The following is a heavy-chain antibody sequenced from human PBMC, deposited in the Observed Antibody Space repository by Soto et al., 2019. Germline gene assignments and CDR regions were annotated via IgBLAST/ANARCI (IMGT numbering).Heavy chain of an antibody. V-gene: IGHV4-59*01. J-gene: IGHJ6*02. CDR2: IYYSGST. CDR3: ARDRTTRGDSQYYYDGMDV. Sequence: QVQLQESGPGLVKPSETLSLTCTVSGGSISSYHWSWIRQPPGKGLEWIGYIYYSGSTKYNPSLXSRVTISVDTXXNXFXXKLSSVTAADTAVYYCARDRTTRGDSQYYYDGMDVWGQGTTVTVSS. CDR1: GGSISSYH. D-gene: IGHD2-21*01.